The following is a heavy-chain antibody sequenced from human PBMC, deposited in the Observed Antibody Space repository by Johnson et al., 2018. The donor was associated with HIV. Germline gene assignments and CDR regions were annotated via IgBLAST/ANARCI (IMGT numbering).Heavy chain of an antibody. V-gene: IGHV3-66*01. J-gene: IGHJ3*02. CDR3: ARDGNAGYCTNGVCYNDAFDI. D-gene: IGHD2-8*01. CDR2: LYSGGIT. Sequence: MMLVESGGGLVQPGGSLRLSCAASGFTVSSNYMSWVRQAPGKGLEWVSLLYSGGITYYADSVKGRFIISRDNFKNTLYLQMNSLRAEDTAVYYCARDGNAGYCTNGVCYNDAFDIWGQGIMVTVSS. CDR1: GFTVSSNY.